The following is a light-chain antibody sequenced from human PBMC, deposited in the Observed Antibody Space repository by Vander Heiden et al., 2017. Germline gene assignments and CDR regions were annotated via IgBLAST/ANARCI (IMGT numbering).Light chain of an antibody. CDR2: DVS. Sequence: QSALTQPASVSGSPGQSITISCTGSSSDIGGYNHVSWYQQHPGKAPKLMIHDVSERPSGVSNRFSGSKSGNTASLTISGLQAEDEADYYCCSYTSSSTLYVFGTGTKVTVL. CDR3: CSYTSSSTLYV. V-gene: IGLV2-14*03. J-gene: IGLJ1*01. CDR1: SSDIGGYNH.